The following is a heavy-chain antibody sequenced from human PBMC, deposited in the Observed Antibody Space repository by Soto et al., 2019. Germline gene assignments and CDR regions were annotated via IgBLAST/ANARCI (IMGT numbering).Heavy chain of an antibody. CDR3: ASFYYDFWSGYCNDY. D-gene: IGHD3-3*01. CDR1: GGSFSGYY. CDR2: INHSGST. V-gene: IGHV4-34*01. Sequence: QVQLQQWGAGLLKPSETLSLTCAVYGGSFSGYYWSWIRQPPGKGLEWIGEINHSGSTNYNPSLKSRVTISVDTSKNQFSLKLSSVTAADTAVYYCASFYYDFWSGYCNDYWGQGTLVTVSS. J-gene: IGHJ4*02.